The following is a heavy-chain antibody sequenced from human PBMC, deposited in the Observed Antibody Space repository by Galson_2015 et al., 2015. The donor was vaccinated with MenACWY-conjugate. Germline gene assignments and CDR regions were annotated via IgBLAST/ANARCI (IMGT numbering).Heavy chain of an antibody. Sequence: SLRLSCAASGFTFSSYAMHWVRQAPGKGLEWVAVMSYVGSNKYYADSVKGRFTISRDNSKNTLYLQMDSLRAEDTAVYYCARGRGRPLAHAFEIWGQGTMVTVSS. CDR2: MSYVGSNK. CDR3: ARGRGRPLAHAFEI. J-gene: IGHJ3*02. V-gene: IGHV3-30*01. CDR1: GFTFSSYA.